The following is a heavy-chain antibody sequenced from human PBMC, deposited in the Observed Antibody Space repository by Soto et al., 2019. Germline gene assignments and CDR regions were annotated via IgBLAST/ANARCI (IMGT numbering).Heavy chain of an antibody. V-gene: IGHV3-33*01. CDR3: ARGGGNGEFDY. J-gene: IGHJ4*02. CDR1: GFTFSSYG. Sequence: QVQLVESGGGVVQPGRSLRLSCAASGFTFSSYGMHWVRQAPGKGLEWVAVIWYDGSNKYYADSVKGRFTISRDNSKNTLYLQMNSLRAEDTAVYYCARGGGNGEFDYWGQGTLVTVSS. CDR2: IWYDGSNK. D-gene: IGHD1-1*01.